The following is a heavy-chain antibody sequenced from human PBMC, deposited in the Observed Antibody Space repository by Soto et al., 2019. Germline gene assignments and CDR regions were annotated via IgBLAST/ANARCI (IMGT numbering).Heavy chain of an antibody. Sequence: SETLSLTCAVSGGSISSSYWWSWVRQPPGKGLEWIGEIYHSGSANYNPSLKSRATISVDMSKNQFSLKLRSVTAADTAVYYCARDLATMPGRYESRPTDYGMDVWGQGTTVTVSS. V-gene: IGHV4-4*02. D-gene: IGHD3-22*01. J-gene: IGHJ6*02. CDR3: ARDLATMPGRYESRPTDYGMDV. CDR2: IYHSGSA. CDR1: GGSISSSYW.